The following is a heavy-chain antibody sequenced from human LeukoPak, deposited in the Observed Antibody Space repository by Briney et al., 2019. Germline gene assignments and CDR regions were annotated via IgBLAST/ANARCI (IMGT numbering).Heavy chain of an antibody. V-gene: IGHV1-69*04. D-gene: IGHD2-8*01. J-gene: IGHJ6*02. Sequence: SVKVSCTASGGTFSSYAISWVRQVPGQGLEWMGRIIPILGIANYAQKFQGRVTITADKSTSTAYMELSSLRSEDTAVYYCARVNALNKLMVYDYYGMDVWGQGTTVTVSS. CDR3: ARVNALNKLMVYDYYGMDV. CDR1: GGTFSSYA. CDR2: IIPILGIA.